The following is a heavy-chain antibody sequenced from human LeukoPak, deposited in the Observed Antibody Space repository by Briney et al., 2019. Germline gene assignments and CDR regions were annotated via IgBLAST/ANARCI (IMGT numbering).Heavy chain of an antibody. J-gene: IGHJ4*02. D-gene: IGHD4-23*01. CDR1: GFTFTSYA. Sequence: PGRSLRLSCSASGFTFTSYAMHWVRXAPGXXXEWVAAISYDGSNKYYADAVEGRFTISRDNSKNTLYLQMNSLRAEDTAVYYCASPEVNFDYWGQGTLVTVSS. CDR3: ASPEVNFDY. CDR2: ISYDGSNK. V-gene: IGHV3-30-3*01.